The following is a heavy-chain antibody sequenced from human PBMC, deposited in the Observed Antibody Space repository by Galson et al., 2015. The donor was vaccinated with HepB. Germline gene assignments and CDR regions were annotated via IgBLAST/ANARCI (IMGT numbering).Heavy chain of an antibody. V-gene: IGHV1-8*01. CDR1: GYTFTNYD. Sequence: SVKVSCKASGYTFTNYDINWVRQAPGHGLEWMGWVNVDSGDTGYAQRFHGRVTMTRDTSIRTAYMEVSRLTSEDTAVYDCARMHYYERRAGNWFDPWGQGTLVTVSS. CDR2: VNVDSGDT. D-gene: IGHD3-22*01. J-gene: IGHJ5*02. CDR3: ARMHYYERRAGNWFDP.